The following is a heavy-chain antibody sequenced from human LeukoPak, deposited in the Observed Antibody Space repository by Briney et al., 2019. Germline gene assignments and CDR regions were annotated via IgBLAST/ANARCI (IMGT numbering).Heavy chain of an antibody. D-gene: IGHD3-10*01. J-gene: IGHJ4*02. CDR3: VREVYYGSGRRFDL. V-gene: IGHV3-48*01. CDR2: INLCSSAI. Sequence: PPGGSLRLSCVAPGFTFSSYIMTWVRQAPGKGLEWVSYINLCSSAIYYADSVKGRFTISSDNAKNSLYPQMNSLRAEDTAFYYCVREVYYGSGRRFDLWGQGTLVTVSS. CDR1: GFTFSSYI.